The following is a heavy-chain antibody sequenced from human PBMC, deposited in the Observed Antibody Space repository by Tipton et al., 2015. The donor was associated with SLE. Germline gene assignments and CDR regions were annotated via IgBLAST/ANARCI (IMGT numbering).Heavy chain of an antibody. V-gene: IGHV4-59*01. CDR1: GGSISSYY. CDR2: IYYSGST. D-gene: IGHD6-13*01. J-gene: IGHJ4*02. CDR3: ARGGGSWPYYFDY. Sequence: TLSLTCTVSGGSISSYYWSWIRQPPGKGLEWIGYIYYSGSTNHNPSLKSRVTISVDTSKNQFSLKLSSVTAADTAVYYCARGGGSWPYYFDYWGQGTLVTVSS.